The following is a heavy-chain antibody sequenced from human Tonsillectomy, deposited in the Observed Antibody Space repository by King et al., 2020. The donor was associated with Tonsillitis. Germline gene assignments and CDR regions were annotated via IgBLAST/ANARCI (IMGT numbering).Heavy chain of an antibody. V-gene: IGHV3-23*04. CDR2: ISGSGVST. CDR1: GFTFSSYA. J-gene: IGHJ4*02. D-gene: IGHD1-26*01. CDR3: VRGGELLPSPY. Sequence: VQLVESGGGLVQPGGSLRLSCAASGFTFSSYAMSWVRQAPGKGLEWVSAISGSGVSTYYADSVKGRFTISRDNSKNTLYLQMNSLRAEDTAVYYCVRGGELLPSPYWGQGTLVTVSS.